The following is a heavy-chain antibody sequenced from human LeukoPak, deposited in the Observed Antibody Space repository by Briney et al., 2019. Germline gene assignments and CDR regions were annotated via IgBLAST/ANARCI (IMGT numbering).Heavy chain of an antibody. CDR1: GYTFTGYY. CDR2: INPNSGGT. CDR3: ARGSSDILTGYHDAFDI. D-gene: IGHD3-9*01. Sequence: ASVKVSCKASGYTFTGYYMHWVRQAPGQGLEWMGWINPNSGGTNYAQKLQGRVTMTTDTSTSTAYMELRSLRSDDTAVYYRARGSSDILTGYHDAFDIWGQGTMVTVSS. V-gene: IGHV1-2*02. J-gene: IGHJ3*02.